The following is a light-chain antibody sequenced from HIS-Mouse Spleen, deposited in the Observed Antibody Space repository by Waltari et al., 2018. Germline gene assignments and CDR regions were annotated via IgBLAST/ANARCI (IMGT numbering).Light chain of an antibody. V-gene: IGKV3-11*01. Sequence: EIVLTQSPATLSLSPGEIATLSCRASQSVSSSLAWYQQKPGQAPRLLIYDASNRATGIPARFSGSGSGTDFTLTISSLEPEDFAVYYCQQRSNWPGITFGPGTKVDIK. J-gene: IGKJ3*01. CDR1: QSVSSS. CDR3: QQRSNWPGIT. CDR2: DAS.